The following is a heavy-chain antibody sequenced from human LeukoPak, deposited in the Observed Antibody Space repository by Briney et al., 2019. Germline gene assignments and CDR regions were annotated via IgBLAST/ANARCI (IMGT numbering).Heavy chain of an antibody. CDR2: IRPGGSAT. Sequence: GESLKISCKGSGYTFTNHWIGWVRQMPGKGLEWMGIIRPGGSATRYSPSFQGQVTISADKSITTAYLQWSSLKASDTAMYYCARQVGGTLYFDYWGQGTLVTVSS. V-gene: IGHV5-51*01. D-gene: IGHD1-26*01. J-gene: IGHJ4*02. CDR1: GYTFTNHW. CDR3: ARQVGGTLYFDY.